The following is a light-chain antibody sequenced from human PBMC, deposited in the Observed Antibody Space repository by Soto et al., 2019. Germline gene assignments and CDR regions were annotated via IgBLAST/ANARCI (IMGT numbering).Light chain of an antibody. V-gene: IGLV2-11*01. CDR2: DVN. CDR1: SSDVGNYNY. CDR3: CSYAGSFTLLP. J-gene: IGLJ2*01. Sequence: QSALTQPRSVSGSPGQSVTISCTGTSSDVGNYNYVSWYQHHPGKAPKLMIYDVNKRPSGVPDRFSGSKSGNTASLTISGLQAEDEADYYCCSYAGSFTLLPFGGGTKVTVL.